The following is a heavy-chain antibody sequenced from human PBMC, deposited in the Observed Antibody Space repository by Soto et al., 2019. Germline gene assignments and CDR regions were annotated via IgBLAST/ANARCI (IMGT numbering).Heavy chain of an antibody. Sequence: PGGSLRLSCAASGFIFTSYCIHWVRQAPCKGLEWMALILHDGIAEYYADSVKGRFTISRDNSKKTLYLQMNSLTAEDTAVYYCARSRDGYRVYFYYGMDGWGQGTTVTVSS. D-gene: IGHD5-12*01. CDR1: GFIFTSYC. CDR2: ILHDGIAE. J-gene: IGHJ6*01. CDR3: ARSRDGYRVYFYYGMDG. V-gene: IGHV3-30*03.